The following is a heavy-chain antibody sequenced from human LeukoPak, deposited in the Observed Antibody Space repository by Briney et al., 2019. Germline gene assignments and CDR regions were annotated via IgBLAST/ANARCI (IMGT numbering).Heavy chain of an antibody. CDR2: IYNSGST. Sequence: SETLSLTCTVSGDSISTYYWNWIRQPPGKGLEWIGYIYNSGSTNYNPSLKSRVTISLDTSKNQFSLKLSSVTAADTAVYYCTTDPLYSGYGTGFDYWGQGALVTVSS. D-gene: IGHD5-12*01. CDR1: GDSISTYY. V-gene: IGHV4-59*01. J-gene: IGHJ4*02. CDR3: TTDPLYSGYGTGFDY.